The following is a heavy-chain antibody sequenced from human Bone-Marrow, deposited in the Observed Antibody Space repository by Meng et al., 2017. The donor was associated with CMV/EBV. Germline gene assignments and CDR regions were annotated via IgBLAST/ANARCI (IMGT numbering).Heavy chain of an antibody. J-gene: IGHJ6*02. CDR1: GFTVSSNY. D-gene: IGHD3-3*01. Sequence: GESLKISCAASGFTVSSNYMSWVRQAPGKGLEWVSSISSSSSYIYYADSVKGRFTISRDNAKNSLYLQMNSLRAEDTAVYYCARDGTYYDFWSGYYAPMPYYYYGMDVWGQGTTVTFSS. CDR2: ISSSSSYI. V-gene: IGHV3-21*01. CDR3: ARDGTYYDFWSGYYAPMPYYYYGMDV.